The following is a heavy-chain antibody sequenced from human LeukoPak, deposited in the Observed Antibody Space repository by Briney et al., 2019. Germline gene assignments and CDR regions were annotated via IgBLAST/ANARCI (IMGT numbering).Heavy chain of an antibody. V-gene: IGHV5-51*01. Sequence: GESLKISCKGSGYSFTSYWIGWVRQMPGKGLEWMGIIYPGDSDTRYSPSLQGQVTISADKSISTAYLQWSSLKASATAMYYCARRYYYGSGQKYYFDYWGQGTLVTVSS. D-gene: IGHD3-10*01. CDR3: ARRYYYGSGQKYYFDY. J-gene: IGHJ4*02. CDR1: GYSFTSYW. CDR2: IYPGDSDT.